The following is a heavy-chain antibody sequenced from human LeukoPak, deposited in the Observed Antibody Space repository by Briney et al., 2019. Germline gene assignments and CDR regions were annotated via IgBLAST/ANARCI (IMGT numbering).Heavy chain of an antibody. D-gene: IGHD3-10*02. CDR3: ARTLVDQFAPVRGLLYFYDY. CDR2: IYYSGST. J-gene: IGHJ4*02. CDR1: GGSISSYY. V-gene: IGHV4-59*08. Sequence: SETLSLTCTVSGGSISSYYWSWIRQPPGKGLEWIGFIYYSGSTYYNPSLKSRVTISVDTSKNQFSLKLSSVTAADTAVYYCARTLVDQFAPVRGLLYFYDYWGQGTLVTVSS.